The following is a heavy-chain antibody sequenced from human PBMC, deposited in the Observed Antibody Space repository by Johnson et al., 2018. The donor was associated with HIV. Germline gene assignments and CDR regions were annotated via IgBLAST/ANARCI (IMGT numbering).Heavy chain of an antibody. D-gene: IGHD2-8*02. V-gene: IGHV3-66*03. CDR1: GFNVSTNN. Sequence: VQLVESGGGLIQPGGSLGLSCAASGFNVSTNNMNWVRQAPGKGLEWVSSISGGSTYYADSVKGRFTISRDNSKNTLYLQMNSLRAEDTAVYYCARDNEDIVLVGAFDIWGQGTMVTVSS. CDR2: ISGGST. J-gene: IGHJ3*02. CDR3: ARDNEDIVLVGAFDI.